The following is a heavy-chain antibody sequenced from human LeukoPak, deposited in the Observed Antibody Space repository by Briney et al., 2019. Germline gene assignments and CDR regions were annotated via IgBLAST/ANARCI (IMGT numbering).Heavy chain of an antibody. CDR2: ILYDASNK. Sequence: PGGSLRLSCAASGFTFSSYAMHWVRQAPGKGLEWVAVILYDASNKYYADSVKGRFTISRDNSKNTLYLQMNSLRAEDTAVYYCARDGSLYSSGWLGGDYWGQGTLVTVSS. CDR3: ARDGSLYSSGWLGGDY. D-gene: IGHD6-19*01. CDR1: GFTFSSYA. V-gene: IGHV3-30*04. J-gene: IGHJ4*02.